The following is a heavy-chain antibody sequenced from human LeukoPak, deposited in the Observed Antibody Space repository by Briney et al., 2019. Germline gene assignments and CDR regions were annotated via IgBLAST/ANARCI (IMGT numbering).Heavy chain of an antibody. V-gene: IGHV1-2*06. CDR1: GYTFTGYY. CDR3: ARDSTQRYYYDSSGYYYGVDY. D-gene: IGHD3-22*01. CDR2: INPNIGGT. Sequence: GASVKVSCKASGYTFTGYYMHWVRQAPGQGLEWMGRINPNIGGTNYAQKFQGRVTMTRDTSIRTAYMELSRLRSDDTAVYYCARDSTQRYYYDSSGYYYGVDYCGQGTLVTVSS. J-gene: IGHJ4*02.